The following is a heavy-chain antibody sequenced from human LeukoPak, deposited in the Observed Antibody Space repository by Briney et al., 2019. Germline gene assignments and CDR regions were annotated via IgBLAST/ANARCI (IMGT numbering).Heavy chain of an antibody. CDR1: GYTFTSYY. J-gene: IGHJ4*02. V-gene: IGHV1-46*01. Sequence: ASVKVSCKASGYTFTSYYMHWVRQAPGQGLEWMGIINPSGGSTSYAQKFQGRVTMTRDMSTSTVYMELSSLRSEDTAVYYCARVSGSSGSPGPFDYWGQGTLVTVSS. CDR2: INPSGGST. CDR3: ARVSGSSGSPGPFDY. D-gene: IGHD3-22*01.